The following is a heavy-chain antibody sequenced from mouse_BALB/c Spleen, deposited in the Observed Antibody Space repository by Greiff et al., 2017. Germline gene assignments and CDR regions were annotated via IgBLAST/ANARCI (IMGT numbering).Heavy chain of an antibody. D-gene: IGHD2-3*01. CDR1: GYTFTDYV. Sequence: QVHVKQSGPELVKPGASVKMSCTASGYTFTDYVISWVKQRTGQGLEWIGEIYPGSGSTYYNEKFKGMATLTADKSSNTAYMQLSSLTTEDSAVYFCARFYGYYNFAYWGQGTLVTVSA. J-gene: IGHJ3*01. CDR3: ARFYGYYNFAY. CDR2: IYPGSGST. V-gene: IGHV1-77*01.